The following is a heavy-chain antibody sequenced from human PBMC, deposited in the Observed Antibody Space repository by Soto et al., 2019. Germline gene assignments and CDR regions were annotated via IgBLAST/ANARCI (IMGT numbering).Heavy chain of an antibody. CDR3: ARGWGSGWLELFAS. CDR2: IYRGGGT. CDR1: GFSVSGSY. J-gene: IGHJ4*02. Sequence: GGSLRLSCAASGFSVSGSYMGWVRQAPGKGLEWVSVIYRGGGTYYVDSVKGRFTISRDNSENTLYLQMNSLRADDTAVYYCARGWGSGWLELFASWGQGALVTVSS. V-gene: IGHV3-53*01. D-gene: IGHD6-19*01.